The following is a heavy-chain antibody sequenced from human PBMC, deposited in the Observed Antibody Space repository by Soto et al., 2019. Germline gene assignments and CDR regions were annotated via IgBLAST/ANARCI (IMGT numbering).Heavy chain of an antibody. Sequence: SVKVSCKASGGTFSSYAISWVRQAPGQGLEWMGGIIPIFGTANYAQKFQGRVTITADKSTSTAYMELSSLRPEDTAVYYCARVYSSSWYVPYYYGMDVWGQGTTVTVSS. CDR3: ARVYSSSWYVPYYYGMDV. CDR1: GGTFSSYA. J-gene: IGHJ6*02. D-gene: IGHD6-13*01. V-gene: IGHV1-69*06. CDR2: IIPIFGTA.